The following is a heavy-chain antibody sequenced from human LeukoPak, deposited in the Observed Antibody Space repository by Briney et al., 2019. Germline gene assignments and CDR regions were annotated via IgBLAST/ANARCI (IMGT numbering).Heavy chain of an antibody. D-gene: IGHD3-10*01. CDR3: ARAPGRDSGLWFGELLPEGHYYYGMDV. Sequence: ASVKVSCKASGGTFSSYAISWVRQAPGQGLEWMGGIIPIFGTANYAQKFQGRVTITADESTSTAYMELSSLRSEDTAAYYCARAPGRDSGLWFGELLPEGHYYYGMDVWGQGTTVTVSS. V-gene: IGHV1-69*13. CDR1: GGTFSSYA. J-gene: IGHJ6*02. CDR2: IIPIFGTA.